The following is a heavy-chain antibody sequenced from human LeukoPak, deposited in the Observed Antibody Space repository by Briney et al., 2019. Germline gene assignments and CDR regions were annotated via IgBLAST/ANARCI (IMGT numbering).Heavy chain of an antibody. CDR1: EFTFTNFW. V-gene: IGHV3-74*01. CDR2: ISPDGTTT. Sequence: GGSLRLSCAASEFTFTNFWMHWVRQAPGKGLLWVSRISPDGTTTDYAGSVKGRFTISRDNPKNMVYLQMDSLRAEDTAVYYCVRLLDVDYWGQGTLVTVSS. D-gene: IGHD1-1*01. CDR3: VRLLDVDY. J-gene: IGHJ4*02.